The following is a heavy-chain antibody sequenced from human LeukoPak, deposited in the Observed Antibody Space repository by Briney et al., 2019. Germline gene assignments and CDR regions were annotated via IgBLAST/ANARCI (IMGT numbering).Heavy chain of an antibody. J-gene: IGHJ4*02. D-gene: IGHD3-22*01. CDR2: IYYSGST. Sequence: SETLSLTCTVSGGSISPHFWSWIRQPPGKGLEWIGYIYYSGSTNYNPSLKSRVTISVDTSKNQFSLKLNSVTAADTAVYYCARGLYYYDSSGYYYFNYFDYWGQGTLVTVSS. CDR3: ARGLYYYDSSGYYYFNYFDY. CDR1: GGSISPHF. V-gene: IGHV4-59*11.